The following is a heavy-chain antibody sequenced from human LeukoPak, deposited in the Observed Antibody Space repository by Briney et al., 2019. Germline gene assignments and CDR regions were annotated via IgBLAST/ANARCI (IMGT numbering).Heavy chain of an antibody. Sequence: GGSLRLFCAASGFTFSSYSMNWVRLAPGKGLEWVSSISDSSTYIYYADSVKGRFTISRDNAKNSVYLQMNSLRAEDTAVYHCARDQNFDFWGQGTLVTVSS. J-gene: IGHJ4*02. V-gene: IGHV3-21*01. CDR1: GFTFSSYS. CDR2: ISDSSTYI. CDR3: ARDQNFDF.